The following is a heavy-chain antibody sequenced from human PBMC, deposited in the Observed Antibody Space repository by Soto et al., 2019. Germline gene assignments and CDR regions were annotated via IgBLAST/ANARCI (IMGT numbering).Heavy chain of an antibody. CDR2: ISYDGSNK. D-gene: IGHD1-26*01. J-gene: IGHJ4*02. V-gene: IGHV3-30*18. Sequence: PGGSLRLSCAASGVTFSSYGMHWVRQAPGKGLEWVAVISYDGSNKYYADSVKGRFTISRDNSKNTLYLQMNSLRAEDTAVYYCAKDRLAGGSYTFDSWGQGTPVTVSS. CDR1: GVTFSSYG. CDR3: AKDRLAGGSYTFDS.